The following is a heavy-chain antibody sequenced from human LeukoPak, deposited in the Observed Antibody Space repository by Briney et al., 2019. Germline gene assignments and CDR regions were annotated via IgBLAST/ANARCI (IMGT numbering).Heavy chain of an antibody. J-gene: IGHJ5*02. CDR3: AASGGPINWFDP. D-gene: IGHD3-10*01. V-gene: IGHV4-34*01. Sequence: SETLSLTCAVYGGSFSGHYWGWIRQPPGKGLQWIGEITHNGYTNYNPALKSRVTISIDTSKNEFSLKVSSVTAADMAIYYCAASGGPINWFDPWGQGTLVTVSS. CDR1: GGSFSGHY. CDR2: ITHNGYT.